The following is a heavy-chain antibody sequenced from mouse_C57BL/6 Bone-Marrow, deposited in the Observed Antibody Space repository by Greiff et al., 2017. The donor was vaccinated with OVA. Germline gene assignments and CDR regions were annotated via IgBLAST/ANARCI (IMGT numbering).Heavy chain of an antibody. CDR2: IYPGSGST. J-gene: IGHJ4*01. CDR1: GYTFTSYW. D-gene: IGHD2-10*02. V-gene: IGHV1-55*01. CDR3: ARWRASTLDD. Sequence: QVQLQQPGAELVKPGASVKMSCKASGYTFTSYWITWVKQRPGQGLEWIGDIYPGSGSTNYNEKFKSKATMTADTSSSTAYMQLSSLTSEDSAVYYCARWRASTLDDWGQGTTVTVS.